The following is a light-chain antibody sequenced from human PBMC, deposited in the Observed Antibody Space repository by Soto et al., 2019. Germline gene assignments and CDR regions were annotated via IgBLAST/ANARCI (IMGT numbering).Light chain of an antibody. J-gene: IGLJ1*01. Sequence: QSVLTQPPSASGSPGQSVTISCTGSSSDVGGYNYVSWYQQHPGKAPKLVFYEVRKWPSGVPDRFSGSKSGNTASLTVSGLQAEDEADYYCSSYTGTNNFGVFGPGTKLTVL. CDR2: EVR. CDR3: SSYTGTNNFGV. CDR1: SSDVGGYNY. V-gene: IGLV2-8*01.